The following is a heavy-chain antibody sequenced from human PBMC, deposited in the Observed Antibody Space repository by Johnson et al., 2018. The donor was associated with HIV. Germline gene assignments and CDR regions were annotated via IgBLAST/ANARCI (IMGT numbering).Heavy chain of an antibody. CDR2: IRSKANSYTT. Sequence: VQLVESGGGVVQPGRSLRLSCSASGFTFSSYAMHWVRQAPGKGLEWVGRIRSKANSYTTAYAASVKGRFTISRDDSDNTLFLQMNSLRADDTALYYCDLITSWSIAYDVWGQWTMVTVSS. CDR1: GFTFSSYA. CDR3: DLITSWSIAYDV. V-gene: IGHV3-73*01. J-gene: IGHJ3*01. D-gene: IGHD2-2*01.